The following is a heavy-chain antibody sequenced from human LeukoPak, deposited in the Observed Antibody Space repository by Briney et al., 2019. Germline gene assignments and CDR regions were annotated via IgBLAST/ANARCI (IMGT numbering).Heavy chain of an antibody. V-gene: IGHV3-30*18. CDR3: AKGREYYYDSSGYQTYFDY. J-gene: IGHJ4*02. CDR1: GFTFSSYG. Sequence: ESGGSLRLSCAASGFTFSSYGMHWVRQAPGKGLEWVAVISYDGSSKYYADSVKGRFTISRDNSKNTLYLQMNSLRAEDTAVYYCAKGREYYYDSSGYQTYFDYWGQGTLVTVSS. CDR2: ISYDGSSK. D-gene: IGHD3-22*01.